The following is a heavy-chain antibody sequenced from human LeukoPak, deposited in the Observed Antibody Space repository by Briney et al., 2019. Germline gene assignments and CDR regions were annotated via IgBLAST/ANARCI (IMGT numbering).Heavy chain of an antibody. Sequence: PGRSLRLSCAASGFTFSSYAMHWVRQAPGKGLEWVPVISYDGSNKYYADSVKGRFTISRDNSKNTLYLQMNSLRAEDTAVYYCARDLSSTQWLVVPTNYYYYYGMDVWGQGTTVTVSS. J-gene: IGHJ6*02. V-gene: IGHV3-30-3*01. CDR1: GFTFSSYA. D-gene: IGHD6-19*01. CDR3: ARDLSSTQWLVVPTNYYYYYGMDV. CDR2: ISYDGSNK.